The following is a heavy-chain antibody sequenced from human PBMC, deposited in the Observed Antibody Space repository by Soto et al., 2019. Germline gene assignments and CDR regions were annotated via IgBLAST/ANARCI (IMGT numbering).Heavy chain of an antibody. CDR2: IIPMFGTP. CDR1: GVTFNRQD. CDR3: ATSEGRNGYSFDY. V-gene: IGHV1-69*13. Sequence: GSSVKVSCKASGVTFNRQDMRWVRQAPGQGLEWMGGIIPMFGTPHYAEKFQDRVTITADESTGTAYLELSGLTSGHTAVYYWATSEGRNGYSFDYWGPGSPATVSS. J-gene: IGHJ4*02. D-gene: IGHD5-12*01.